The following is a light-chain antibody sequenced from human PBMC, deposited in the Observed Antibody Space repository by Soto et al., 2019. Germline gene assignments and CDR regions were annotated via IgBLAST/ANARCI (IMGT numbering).Light chain of an antibody. Sequence: DIQMTQSPSTLSASVGDGVTITCRASQSISTWLAWYQQKPGKAPKLLIYDASSLESGVPSRFSGSGSGTEFTLTISSLQPDDFATYYCHQYNSFSWTFGQGTKVEIK. CDR1: QSISTW. CDR3: HQYNSFSWT. CDR2: DAS. J-gene: IGKJ1*01. V-gene: IGKV1-5*01.